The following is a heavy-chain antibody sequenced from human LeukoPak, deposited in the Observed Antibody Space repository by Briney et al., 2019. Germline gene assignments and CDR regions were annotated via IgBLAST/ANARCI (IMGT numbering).Heavy chain of an antibody. CDR1: GYTFTGYY. J-gene: IGHJ4*02. CDR2: INPNSGGT. Sequence: ASVKVSCKASGYTFTGYYVHWVRQAPGQGLEWMGWINPNSGGTNYAQKFQGRVTMTRDTSISTAYMELSRLRSDDTAVYYCARVLIAVAGTGFGYWGQGTLVTVSS. CDR3: ARVLIAVAGTGFGY. D-gene: IGHD6-19*01. V-gene: IGHV1-2*02.